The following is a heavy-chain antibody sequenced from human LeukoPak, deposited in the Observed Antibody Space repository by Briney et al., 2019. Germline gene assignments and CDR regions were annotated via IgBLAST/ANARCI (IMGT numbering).Heavy chain of an antibody. Sequence: SVKVSCKASGGTFSSYAISWVRQAPGQGLEWMGGIIPIFGTANYAQKFQGRVTITTDESTSTAYMELSSLRPEDTAVYYCARLRGYSGYDYDYFDYWGQGTLVTVSS. CDR3: ARLRGYSGYDYDYFDY. CDR2: IIPIFGTA. V-gene: IGHV1-69*05. CDR1: GGTFSSYA. D-gene: IGHD5-12*01. J-gene: IGHJ4*02.